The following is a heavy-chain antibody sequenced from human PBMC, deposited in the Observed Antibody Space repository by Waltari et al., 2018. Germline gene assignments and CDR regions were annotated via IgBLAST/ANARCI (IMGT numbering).Heavy chain of an antibody. CDR1: GGSISSSSYY. CDR2: IYYSGGT. CDR3: ARVRDGYNGYFDY. D-gene: IGHD5-12*01. V-gene: IGHV4-39*07. J-gene: IGHJ4*02. Sequence: QLQLQESGPGLVKPSETLSLTCTVSGGSISSSSYYWGWIRQPPGKGLEWIGSIYYSGGTYYNPSLKSRVTISVDTSKNQFSLKLSSVTAADTAVYYCARVRDGYNGYFDYWGQGTLVTVSS.